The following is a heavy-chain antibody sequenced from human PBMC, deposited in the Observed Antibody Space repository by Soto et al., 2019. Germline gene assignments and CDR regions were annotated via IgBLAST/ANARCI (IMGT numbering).Heavy chain of an antibody. CDR3: AKIVVGATIQDCFDY. CDR2: ISGSGGST. Sequence: PGGSLRLSCAASGFTFSSYAMSWVRQAPGKGLEWVSAISGSGGSTYYADSVKGRFTISRDNSKNTLYLQMNSLRAEDTAVYYCAKIVVGATIQDCFDYWGQGTLVTVSS. J-gene: IGHJ4*02. V-gene: IGHV3-23*01. CDR1: GFTFSSYA. D-gene: IGHD1-26*01.